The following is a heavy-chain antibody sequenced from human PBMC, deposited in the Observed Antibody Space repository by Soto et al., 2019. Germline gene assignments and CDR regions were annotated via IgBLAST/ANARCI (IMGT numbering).Heavy chain of an antibody. V-gene: IGHV3-23*01. CDR2: ISGSGGST. J-gene: IGHJ4*02. CDR1: GFTFSNYA. D-gene: IGHD6-13*01. Sequence: EVQLLESGGGLVQPGGSLRLSCAASGFTFSNYAVTWVRQAPGKGLEWVSTISGSGGSTYYADSVKGRFTISRDNSKNTLYLQINSLRAEDTAVYYCAKDQGSSGYEIDYWGQGTLVTVSS. CDR3: AKDQGSSGYEIDY.